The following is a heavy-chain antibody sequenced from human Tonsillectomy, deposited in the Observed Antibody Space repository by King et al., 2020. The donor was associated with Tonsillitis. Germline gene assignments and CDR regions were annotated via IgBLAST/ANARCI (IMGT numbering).Heavy chain of an antibody. CDR2: IHYSVST. Sequence: VQLHESVPGLVKLSDTLSLTCTVSGGSISSYYLSWIRQPPGKGLEWIGFIHYSVSTNYNPSLKSRVTISVDTSKNQFSLKLRSVTAADTAVYYCARVSSSSQWNFDLWGRGTLVTVSS. CDR3: ARVSSSSQWNFDL. CDR1: GGSISSYY. V-gene: IGHV4-59*01. D-gene: IGHD6-6*01. J-gene: IGHJ2*01.